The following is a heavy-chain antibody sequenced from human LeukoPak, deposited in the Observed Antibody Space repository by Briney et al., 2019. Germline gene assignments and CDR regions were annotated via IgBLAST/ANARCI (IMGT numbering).Heavy chain of an antibody. Sequence: RASVKVSCKASGGTFSSYAISWVRQAPGQGLEWMGRIIPILGIANYAQKFQGRVTITADKSTSTAYMELSSLRSEDTAVYYCATDWSGGMGYYDSSGYYPVGYWGQGTLVTVSS. V-gene: IGHV1-69*04. D-gene: IGHD3-22*01. CDR2: IIPILGIA. CDR1: GGTFSSYA. CDR3: ATDWSGGMGYYDSSGYYPVGY. J-gene: IGHJ4*02.